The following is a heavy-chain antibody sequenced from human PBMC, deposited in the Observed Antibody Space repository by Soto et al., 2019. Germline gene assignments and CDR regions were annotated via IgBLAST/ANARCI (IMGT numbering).Heavy chain of an antibody. Sequence: GGSLRLSCAASGFTVSSNYMSWVRQAPGKGLEWVSVIYSGGSTYYADSVKGRFTISRHNSKNTLYLQMNSLRAEDTAVYYCARDRKEYYYYYMDVWGKGTTVTVSS. CDR2: IYSGGST. CDR3: ARDRKEYYYYYMDV. J-gene: IGHJ6*03. CDR1: GFTVSSNY. V-gene: IGHV3-53*04.